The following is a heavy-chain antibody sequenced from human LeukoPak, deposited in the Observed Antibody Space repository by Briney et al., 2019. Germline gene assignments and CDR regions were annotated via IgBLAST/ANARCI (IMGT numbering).Heavy chain of an antibody. V-gene: IGHV4-4*02. J-gene: IGHJ5*02. CDR3: ARDRTGPLSYYYGIDP. Sequence: SETLSLTCAVSGGSISSSNWWSWVRQPPGKGLEWIGYIYYSGSTNYNPSLKSRVTISVDTSKNQFSLKLSSVTAADTAVYYCARDRTGPLSYYYGIDPWGQGTLVTVSS. D-gene: IGHD3-10*01. CDR2: IYYSGST. CDR1: GGSISSSNW.